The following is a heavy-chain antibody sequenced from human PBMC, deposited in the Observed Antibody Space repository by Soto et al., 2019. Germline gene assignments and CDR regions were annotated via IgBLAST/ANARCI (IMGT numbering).Heavy chain of an antibody. CDR3: ARDRSPYYYDSSGYPYY. CDR2: ISVYSGNT. V-gene: IGHV1-18*01. J-gene: IGHJ4*02. CDR1: GDTFTSYG. Sequence: QVQVVQSGAEVKKPGVSVKVSCKASGDTFTSYGFSWVRQAPGQGLEWMGWISVYSGNTNYAQNVQGRVTMTTDTSTSTAYMELRSLRSDDTAVYYCARDRSPYYYDSSGYPYYWGQGTLVTVSS. D-gene: IGHD3-22*01.